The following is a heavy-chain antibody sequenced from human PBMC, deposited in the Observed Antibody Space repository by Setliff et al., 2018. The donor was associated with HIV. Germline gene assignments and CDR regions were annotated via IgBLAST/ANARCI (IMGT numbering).Heavy chain of an antibody. CDR1: GYTFTSYG. Sequence: ASVKVSCKTSGYTFTSYGMNWIRQAPGQGLEWMGWTYLGATNYAQRFRDRFTISRDNSKNTLYLQMNSLRTEDTAVYYCTKNLYTSRWSPLDYWGQGTLVTVSS. CDR2: TYLGAT. V-gene: IGHV1-18*04. J-gene: IGHJ4*02. CDR3: TKNLYTSRWSPLDY. D-gene: IGHD2-8*01.